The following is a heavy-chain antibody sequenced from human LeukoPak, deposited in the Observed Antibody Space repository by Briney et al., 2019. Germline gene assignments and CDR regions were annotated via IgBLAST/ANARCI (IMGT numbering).Heavy chain of an antibody. CDR1: GFTVSSNY. CDR3: ARAARDIVVVPFDY. Sequence: GGSLRLSCAASGFTVSSNYMSWVRQAPGKGLEWVSVIYSGGSTYYADSVKGRFTISRDNSKNTLYLQMNSLRAGDTAVYYCARAARDIVVVPFDYWGQGTLVTVSS. CDR2: IYSGGST. D-gene: IGHD2-2*01. V-gene: IGHV3-66*01. J-gene: IGHJ4*02.